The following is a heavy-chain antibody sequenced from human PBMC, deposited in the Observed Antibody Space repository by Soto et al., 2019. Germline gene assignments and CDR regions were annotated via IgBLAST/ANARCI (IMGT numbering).Heavy chain of an antibody. CDR3: AKDQASVVPGASAY. CDR2: ISGSGGST. V-gene: IGHV3-23*01. J-gene: IGHJ4*02. Sequence: PGGSLRLSCAASGFTFSIYAISWVRQAPGKGLEWVSAISGSGGSTYYADSVKGRFTISRDNSKNTLYLQMNSLRAEGTGVYYCAKDQASVVPGASAYWGQGTLVTVSS. D-gene: IGHD2-2*01. CDR1: GFTFSIYA.